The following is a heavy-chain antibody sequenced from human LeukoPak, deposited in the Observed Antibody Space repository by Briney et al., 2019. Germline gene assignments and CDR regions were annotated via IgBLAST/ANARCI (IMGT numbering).Heavy chain of an antibody. Sequence: PSETLSLTCTVSGGSISSYYWSWIRQPPGKGLEWIGYIYYSGSTNYNPSLKSRVTISVDTSKNQFSLKLSSVTAADTAVYYCARDPGYGFGYNWFDPWGQGTPVTVSS. J-gene: IGHJ5*02. CDR1: GGSISSYY. CDR3: ARDPGYGFGYNWFDP. D-gene: IGHD4-17*01. CDR2: IYYSGST. V-gene: IGHV4-59*01.